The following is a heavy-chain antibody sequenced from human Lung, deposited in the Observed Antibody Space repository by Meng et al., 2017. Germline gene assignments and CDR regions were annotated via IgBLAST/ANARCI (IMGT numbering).Heavy chain of an antibody. Sequence: QVPLQESGPGLVKPSGPLSLTCAVSGCSISSDNWWSWVRQPPGKGLEWIGEIYHSGSTNYNPSLKSRITISVDKPKNQFSLTLSSVTAADTAVYYCTKNDFYCLGYWGQGTLVTVSS. V-gene: IGHV4-4*02. CDR2: IYHSGST. J-gene: IGHJ4*02. CDR3: TKNDFYCLGY. D-gene: IGHD2-21*01. CDR1: GCSISSDNW.